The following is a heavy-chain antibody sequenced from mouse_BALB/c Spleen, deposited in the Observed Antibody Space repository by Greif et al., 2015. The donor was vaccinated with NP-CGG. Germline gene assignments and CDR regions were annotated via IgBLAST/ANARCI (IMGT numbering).Heavy chain of an antibody. CDR3: ASVGTPFDY. V-gene: IGHV3-6*02. CDR1: GYSITSGYY. J-gene: IGHJ2*01. Sequence: DVQLQESGHGLVTPSQSLSLTCSVTGYSITSGYYWNWIRQFPGNKLEWMGYISYDGSNNYNPSLKNRISITRDTSKNQFFLKLNSVTTEDTATYYCASVGTPFDYWGQGTTRTVSS. CDR2: ISYDGSN. D-gene: IGHD4-1*01.